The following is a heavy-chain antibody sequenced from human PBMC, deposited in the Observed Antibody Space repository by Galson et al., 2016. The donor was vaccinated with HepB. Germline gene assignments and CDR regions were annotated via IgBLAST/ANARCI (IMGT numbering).Heavy chain of an antibody. J-gene: IGHJ4*02. CDR1: GLIFSKYA. CDR2: ITGSGGST. Sequence: SLRLSCAASGLIFSKYAMHWVRLAPGKGLEWVSGITGSGGSTYYADSVKGRFTISRDISENTVHLQMNSLRAEDTALYYCAKGSEYFGYEDFYSWGQGTLVTVSP. V-gene: IGHV3-23*01. D-gene: IGHD5-12*01. CDR3: AKGSEYFGYEDFYS.